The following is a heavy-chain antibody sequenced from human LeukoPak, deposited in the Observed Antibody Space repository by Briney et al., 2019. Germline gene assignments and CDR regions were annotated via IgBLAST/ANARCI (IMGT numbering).Heavy chain of an antibody. V-gene: IGHV3-64*01. D-gene: IGHD3-22*01. CDR1: GFTFSRYA. Sequence: GGSLRLSCAASGFTFSRYAMHWVRQAPGKGLEYVSAISSNGGSTYYANYVKGRFTISRDNSKNTLYLQMNSLRAEDTAVYYCAKWAGVYDYDSRGYLSGFDYWGQGTLVTVSS. J-gene: IGHJ4*02. CDR3: AKWAGVYDYDSRGYLSGFDY. CDR2: ISSNGGST.